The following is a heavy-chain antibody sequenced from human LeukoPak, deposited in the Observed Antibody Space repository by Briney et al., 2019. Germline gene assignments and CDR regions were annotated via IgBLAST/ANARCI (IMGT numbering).Heavy chain of an antibody. CDR1: GGSVSGYY. J-gene: IGHJ3*02. V-gene: IGHV4-59*08. CDR3: ARQRSTVSWYSFDI. Sequence: SESLSLTCSVSGGSVSGYYWNWIRQPPGKGLEWIGYLYTTGGTNYNPSLNSRATLLLDTSKNQISLKLNSVTAADTAVYYCARQRSTVSWYSFDIWGQGTVVTVSS. D-gene: IGHD6-13*01. CDR2: LYTTGGT.